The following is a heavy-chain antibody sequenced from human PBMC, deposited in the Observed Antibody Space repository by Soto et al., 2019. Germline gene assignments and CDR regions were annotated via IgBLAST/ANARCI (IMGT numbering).Heavy chain of an antibody. J-gene: IGHJ4*02. D-gene: IGHD3-10*01. V-gene: IGHV3-11*06. CDR3: ARSYYGSGSHIFDY. CDR2: ISSSSSYT. CDR1: GFTFSDYY. Sequence: QVQLVESGGGLVKPGGSLRLSCAASGFTFSDYYMSWIRQAPGKGLEWVSYISSSSSYTNYADSVKGRFTISGDNAKNSLYLQMNSLRAEDTAVYYCARSYYGSGSHIFDYWGQGTLVTVSS.